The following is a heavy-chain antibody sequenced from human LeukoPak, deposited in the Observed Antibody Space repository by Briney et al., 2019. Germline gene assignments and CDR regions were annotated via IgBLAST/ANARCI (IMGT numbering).Heavy chain of an antibody. CDR2: MNPNSGNT. D-gene: IGHD6-6*01. V-gene: IGHV1-8*03. Sequence: ASVKVSCKASGYTFTSYDINWVRQATGQGLEWMGWMNPNSGNTGYAQKFQGRVTITRNTSISTAYMELSSLRSEDTAVYYCRRCLYSSSCFLENYYYYYMDVWGKGTTVTVSS. J-gene: IGHJ6*03. CDR1: GYTFTSYD. CDR3: RRCLYSSSCFLENYYYYYMDV.